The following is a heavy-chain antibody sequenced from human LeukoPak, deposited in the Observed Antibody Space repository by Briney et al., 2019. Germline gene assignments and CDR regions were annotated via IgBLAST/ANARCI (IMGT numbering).Heavy chain of an antibody. J-gene: IGHJ6*03. CDR1: GYTFTSYY. CDR3: ARGGKIFGVGTEAMDV. D-gene: IGHD3-3*01. V-gene: IGHV1-46*01. CDR2: INPSGGST. Sequence: ASVKVSCKASGYTFTSYYMHWVRQAPGQGLEWMGIINPSGGSTSYAQKFQGRVTMTRGTSTSTVYMELSSLRSEDTAVYYCARGGKIFGVGTEAMDVWGKGTTVTVSS.